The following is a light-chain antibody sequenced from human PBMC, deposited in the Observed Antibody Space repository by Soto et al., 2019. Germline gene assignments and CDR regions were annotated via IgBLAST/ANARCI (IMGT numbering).Light chain of an antibody. V-gene: IGKV3-11*01. CDR3: QQRSNWPLT. J-gene: IGKJ4*01. Sequence: EIVLTQSPATLSLSPGERATLSCRASQSVSSHLAWYQQKPGQAPRLLMYDTSNRATGIPARFSGSGSGTGFTLTISSLEPEDFAVYYCQQRSNWPLTFGGGTKVEIK. CDR2: DTS. CDR1: QSVSSH.